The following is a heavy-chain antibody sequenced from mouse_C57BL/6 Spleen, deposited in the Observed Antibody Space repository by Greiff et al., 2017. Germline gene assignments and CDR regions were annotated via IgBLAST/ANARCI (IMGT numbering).Heavy chain of an antibody. V-gene: IGHV1-81*01. J-gene: IGHJ4*01. Sequence: QVQLKQSGAELARPGASVKLSCKASGYTFTSYGISWVKQRTGQGLEWIGEIYPRSGNTYYNEKFKGKATLTADKSSSTAYMELRSLTSEDSAVYYCARNLNYAMDYWGQGTSVTVSS. CDR2: IYPRSGNT. CDR1: GYTFTSYG. CDR3: ARNLNYAMDY.